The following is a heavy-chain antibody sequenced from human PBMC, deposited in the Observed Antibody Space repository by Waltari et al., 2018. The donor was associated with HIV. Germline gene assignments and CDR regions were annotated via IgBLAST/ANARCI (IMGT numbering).Heavy chain of an antibody. D-gene: IGHD2-2*01. CDR3: AQGHQLLIGVLWENWFDP. CDR2: IYYSWST. Sequence: QLQLQESGPGLVKPSETLSLTCTVSGGSISSSSYYWGWIHQTPGKGLEWIGIIYYSWSTYSNPSLKSRVTISVDTSKNQFSLKLSSVTAADTAVYYCAQGHQLLIGVLWENWFDPWGQGTLVTVSS. CDR1: GGSISSSSYY. J-gene: IGHJ5*02. V-gene: IGHV4-39*01.